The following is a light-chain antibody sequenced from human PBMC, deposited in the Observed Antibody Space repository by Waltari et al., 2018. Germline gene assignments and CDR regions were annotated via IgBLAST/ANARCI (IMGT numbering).Light chain of an antibody. CDR1: QSVSRT. J-gene: IGKJ1*01. CDR2: GAS. CDR3: QHYVRLPAT. Sequence: EIVLTQSPGTLSLSPGERATLSCRASQSVSRTLAWYQQKPGQAPKLLIYGASIRDTGIPDRFTGSGSGTDFSLTISSLEPEDFAIYFCQHYVRLPATFGQGTKVEIK. V-gene: IGKV3-20*01.